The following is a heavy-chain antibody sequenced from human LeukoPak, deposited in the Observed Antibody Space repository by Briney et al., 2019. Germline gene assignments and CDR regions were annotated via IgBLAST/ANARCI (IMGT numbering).Heavy chain of an antibody. Sequence: GGSLRLSCAASGFTFSSYGMSWVRQAPGKGLEWVSAISGSGGSTYYADSVKGRFTISRDNSKNTLYLQMNSLRAEDTAVYYCAKLPCGGDCYSFNNWFDPWGQGTLVTVSS. V-gene: IGHV3-23*01. CDR1: GFTFSSYG. D-gene: IGHD2-21*02. J-gene: IGHJ5*02. CDR3: AKLPCGGDCYSFNNWFDP. CDR2: ISGSGGST.